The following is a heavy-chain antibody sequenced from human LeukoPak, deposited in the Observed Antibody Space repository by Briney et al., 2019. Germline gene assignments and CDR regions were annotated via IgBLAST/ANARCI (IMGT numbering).Heavy chain of an antibody. D-gene: IGHD2-2*01. CDR3: AREGEEGVVVPAAIDY. CDR1: GGSISSYY. Sequence: PSETLSLTCTVSGGSISSYYWSWIRRPAGKGLEWIGRIYTSGSTNYNPSLKSRVTMSVDTSKNQFSLKLSSVTAADTAVYYCAREGEEGVVVPAAIDYWGQGTLVTVSS. V-gene: IGHV4-4*07. J-gene: IGHJ4*02. CDR2: IYTSGST.